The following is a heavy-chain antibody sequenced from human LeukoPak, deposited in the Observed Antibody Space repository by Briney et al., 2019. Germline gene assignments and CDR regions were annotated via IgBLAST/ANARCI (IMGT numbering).Heavy chain of an antibody. J-gene: IGHJ5*02. CDR1: GGSFSGYY. Sequence: SETPSLTCAVYGGSFSGYYWSWIRQPPGKGLEWIGEINHSGSTYYNPSLKSRVTISVDTSKNQFSLKLNFVTAADTAMYYCARMFRSSWYINWFDPWGQGTLVTVSS. D-gene: IGHD6-13*01. CDR2: INHSGST. CDR3: ARMFRSSWYINWFDP. V-gene: IGHV4-34*01.